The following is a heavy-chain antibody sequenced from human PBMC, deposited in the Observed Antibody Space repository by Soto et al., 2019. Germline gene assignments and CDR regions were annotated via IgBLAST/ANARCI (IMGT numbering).Heavy chain of an antibody. V-gene: IGHV3-73*01. CDR2: IRSKANSYAT. Sequence: SGGSLRLSCAASGFTFSGSAMHWVRQASGKGLEWVGRIRSKANSYATAYAASVKGRFTISRDDSKNTAYLQMNSLKTEDTAVYYCTSFVVGATTTDYWGQGTLVTSPQ. J-gene: IGHJ4*02. CDR1: GFTFSGSA. CDR3: TSFVVGATTTDY. D-gene: IGHD1-26*01.